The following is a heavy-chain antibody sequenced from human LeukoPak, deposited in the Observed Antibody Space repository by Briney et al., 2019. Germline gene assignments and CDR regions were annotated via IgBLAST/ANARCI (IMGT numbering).Heavy chain of an antibody. CDR1: GFTFSSYA. J-gene: IGHJ4*02. V-gene: IGHV3-23*01. CDR3: ARDQSYGDSRFDY. Sequence: GGSLRLSCAASGFTFSSYAMSWVRQAPGKGLEWVSAISGSGGSTYYADSVKGRFTISRDNSKNTLYLQMNSLRAEDTAVYYCARDQSYGDSRFDYWGQGTLVTVSS. D-gene: IGHD4-17*01. CDR2: ISGSGGST.